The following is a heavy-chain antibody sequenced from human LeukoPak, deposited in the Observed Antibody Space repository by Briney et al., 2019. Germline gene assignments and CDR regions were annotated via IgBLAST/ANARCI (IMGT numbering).Heavy chain of an antibody. Sequence: SETLSLTCAVYGGSFSGYYWSWIRQPPGKGLEWIGYIYYNGNTNYNPSLKSRLTISVDTSKNQFSLTLTSVTAADSAVYYCASRMGTTSQYTFDIWGRGTMVTVSS. V-gene: IGHV4-59*01. CDR1: GGSFSGYY. CDR3: ASRMGTTSQYTFDI. D-gene: IGHD1-26*01. CDR2: IYYNGNT. J-gene: IGHJ3*02.